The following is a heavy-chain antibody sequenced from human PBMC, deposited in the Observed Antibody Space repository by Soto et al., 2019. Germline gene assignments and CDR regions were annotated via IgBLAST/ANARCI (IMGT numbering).Heavy chain of an antibody. CDR2: TYYRSKLYN. CDR1: GDSVSSNSAA. Sequence: SQTLSLTCAISGDSVSSNSAAWNWIRQSPSRGLEWLGRTYYRSKLYNDYAVSVKSRITINPDTSKNQFSLQLNAVTPEDTAVYYCARDGLTGTTWEVNWFDPWGQGTLVTVSS. J-gene: IGHJ5*02. D-gene: IGHD1-7*01. CDR3: ARDGLTGTTWEVNWFDP. V-gene: IGHV6-1*01.